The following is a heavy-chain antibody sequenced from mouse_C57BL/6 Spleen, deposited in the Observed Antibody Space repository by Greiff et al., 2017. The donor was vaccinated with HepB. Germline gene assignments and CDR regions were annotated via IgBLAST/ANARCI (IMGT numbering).Heavy chain of an antibody. V-gene: IGHV1-26*01. CDR1: GYTFTDYY. J-gene: IGHJ2*01. Sequence: VQLQQSGPELVKPGASVKISCKASGYTFTDYYMNWVKQSHGKSLEWIGDINPNNGGTSYNQKFKGKATLTVDKSSSTAYMELRSLTSEDSAVYYYARAFEYWGQGTTLTVSS. CDR2: INPNNGGT. CDR3: ARAFEY.